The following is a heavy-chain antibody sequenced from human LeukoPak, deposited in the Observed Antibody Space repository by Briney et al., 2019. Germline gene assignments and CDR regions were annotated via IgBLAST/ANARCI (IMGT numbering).Heavy chain of an antibody. Sequence: GGSLRLSCAASGFTFDDYAMHWVRQAPGKGLEWVSGISWNSGSIGYADSVKGRFTISRDNAKNSLYLQMNSLRAEDTALYYCAKTYDSSGHFDYWGQGTLVTVSS. D-gene: IGHD6-19*01. CDR1: GFTFDDYA. CDR3: AKTYDSSGHFDY. J-gene: IGHJ4*02. CDR2: ISWNSGSI. V-gene: IGHV3-9*01.